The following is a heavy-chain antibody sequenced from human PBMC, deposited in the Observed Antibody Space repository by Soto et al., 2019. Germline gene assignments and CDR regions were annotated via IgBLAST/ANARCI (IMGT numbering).Heavy chain of an antibody. CDR1: GFTFSSYG. CDR2: IWYDGSNK. V-gene: IGHV3-33*01. CDR3: ARARNPYYDILTGYSRYYGMDV. D-gene: IGHD3-9*01. J-gene: IGHJ6*02. Sequence: SGGSLRLSCAASGFTFSSYGMHWVRQAPGKGLEWVAVIWYDGSNKYYADSVKGRFTISRDNSKNTLYLQMNSLRAEDTAVYYCARARNPYYDILTGYSRYYGMDVWGQGTTVTVSS.